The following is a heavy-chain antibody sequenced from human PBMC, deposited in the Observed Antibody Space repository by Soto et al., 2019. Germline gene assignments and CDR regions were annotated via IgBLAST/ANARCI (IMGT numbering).Heavy chain of an antibody. CDR3: AREQVILGTYGMDV. D-gene: IGHD2-15*01. V-gene: IGHV1-69*08. J-gene: IGHJ6*02. CDR1: GGTFSSYT. CDR2: IIPILGIA. Sequence: QVQLVQSGAEVKKPGSSVKVSCKASGGTFSSYTISWVRQAPGQGLEWMGRIIPILGIADYAQNFQGRVTITADKSTSTAYMERSSLRSEDTAVYYCAREQVILGTYGMDVWGQGTTVTVSS.